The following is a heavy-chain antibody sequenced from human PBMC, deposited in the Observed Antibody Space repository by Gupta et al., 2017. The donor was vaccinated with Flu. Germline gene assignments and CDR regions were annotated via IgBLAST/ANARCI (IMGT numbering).Heavy chain of an antibody. CDR3: ARDIVRHNWNYGGWFDP. CDR1: GGSLTNYY. V-gene: IGHV4-34*01. Sequence: QVQLQQWGAGLLKPSETLSLTCAVSGGSLTNYYWTWVRQSPGKGLEWIGEVNHAGRTNYNPSLKSRVIISVETSENNFSLKLKSVTAADAAIYYCARDIVRHNWNYGGWFDPWGQGVLVTVSS. D-gene: IGHD1-7*01. J-gene: IGHJ5*02. CDR2: VNHAGRT.